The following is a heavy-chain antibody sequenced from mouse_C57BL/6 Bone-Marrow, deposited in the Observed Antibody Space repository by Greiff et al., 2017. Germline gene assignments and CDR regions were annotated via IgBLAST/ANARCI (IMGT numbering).Heavy chain of an antibody. Sequence: VQLQQPGAELVKPGASVKVSCKASGYTFTSYWMHWVKQRPGQGLEWIGRIHPSDSDTNYNQKFKGKVTLTVDKSSSTASMQLSSLTSEASAVYYCAQLITTVVADYWGQGTTLTVSS. CDR1: GYTFTSYW. J-gene: IGHJ2*01. CDR2: IHPSDSDT. V-gene: IGHV1-74*01. D-gene: IGHD1-1*01. CDR3: AQLITTVVADY.